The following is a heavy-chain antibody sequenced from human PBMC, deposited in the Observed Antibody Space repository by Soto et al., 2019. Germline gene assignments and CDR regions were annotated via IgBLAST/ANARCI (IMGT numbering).Heavy chain of an antibody. CDR1: GFTFSNAW. CDR3: TTESGYDLGYFDY. CDR2: IKSKTDGGTT. J-gene: IGHJ4*02. Sequence: PGGSLRLSCAASGFTFSNAWMNWVRQAPGKGLEWVGRIKSKTDGGTTDYAAPVKGRFTISRDDSKNTLYLQMNSLKTEDTAVYYCTTESGYDLGYFDYWGQGTLVTVSS. D-gene: IGHD5-12*01. V-gene: IGHV3-15*07.